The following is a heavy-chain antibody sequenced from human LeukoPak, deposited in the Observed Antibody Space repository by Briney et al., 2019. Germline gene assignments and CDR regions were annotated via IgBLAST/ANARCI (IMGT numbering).Heavy chain of an antibody. CDR2: INAGNGNA. D-gene: IGHD3-3*01. CDR3: ARARITIFGVVTRNAFDI. V-gene: IGHV1-3*01. J-gene: IGHJ3*02. CDR1: GYTFTSYA. Sequence: ASVKVSCKASGYTFTSYAKHWVRQAPGQRLEWMGWINAGNGNAQYSQKFQGRVTITRDTSASTAYMELSSLRSEDTAVYYCARARITIFGVVTRNAFDIWGQGTMVTVSS.